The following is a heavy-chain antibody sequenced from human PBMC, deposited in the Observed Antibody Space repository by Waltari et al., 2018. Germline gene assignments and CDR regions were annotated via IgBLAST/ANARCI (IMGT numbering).Heavy chain of an antibody. J-gene: IGHJ4*02. V-gene: IGHV3-11*01. D-gene: IGHD2-21*01. Sequence: QVQLVESGGGLVKPGGSLRLSCAASGFTFSDYYIGWIRQAPGKGLEWISYISDSGKTTYYADSVKCRFTVSRDNAKNSVYLQMNSLRVEDTAVYYCARDAYCGGDCSYDYWGQGTLVTVSS. CDR3: ARDAYCGGDCSYDY. CDR2: ISDSGKTT. CDR1: GFTFSDYY.